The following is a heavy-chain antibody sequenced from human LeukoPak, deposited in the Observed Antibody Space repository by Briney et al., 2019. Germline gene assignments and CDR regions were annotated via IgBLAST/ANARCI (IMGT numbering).Heavy chain of an antibody. Sequence: GGSLRLSCTASGFTFGDYAMSWVRQAPGKGLEWVGFIRSKAYGGTTEYAASVKGRFTISRDDSKSIAYLQMNSLKTEDTAVYYFTRDLGHIVVVTPDYWGQGTLVTVSS. V-gene: IGHV3-49*04. CDR2: IRSKAYGGTT. J-gene: IGHJ4*02. CDR1: GFTFGDYA. CDR3: TRDLGHIVVVTPDY. D-gene: IGHD2-21*02.